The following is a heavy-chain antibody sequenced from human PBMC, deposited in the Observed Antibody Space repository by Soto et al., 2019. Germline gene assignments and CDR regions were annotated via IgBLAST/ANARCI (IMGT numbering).Heavy chain of an antibody. CDR3: ARDYDFWGQNWFDP. V-gene: IGHV3-74*01. D-gene: IGHD3-3*01. J-gene: IGHJ5*02. Sequence: PXESLSLSCAASGFTFSSYCMHWVRQAPGKGLVWVSRINSDGSSTRYADSVKGRFAISRDNAKNTLYLQMNSLRAEDTAVYYCARDYDFWGQNWFDPWGQGTLVTVSS. CDR1: GFTFSSYC. CDR2: INSDGSST.